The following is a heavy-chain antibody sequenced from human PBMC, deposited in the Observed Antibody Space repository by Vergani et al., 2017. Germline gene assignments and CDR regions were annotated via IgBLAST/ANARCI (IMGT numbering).Heavy chain of an antibody. CDR3: ARFITRVRGDYFDY. D-gene: IGHD3-10*01. J-gene: IGHJ4*02. CDR1: GGSISSSSYY. CDR2: IYYSGST. Sequence: QLQLQESGPGLVKPSETLSLTCTVSGGSISSSSYYWGWIRQPPGKGLEWIGSIYYSGSTYYNPSLKSRVTISVDTSKNQFSLKLSSVTAADTAVYYCARFITRVRGDYFDYWGQGTLVTVSS. V-gene: IGHV4-39*07.